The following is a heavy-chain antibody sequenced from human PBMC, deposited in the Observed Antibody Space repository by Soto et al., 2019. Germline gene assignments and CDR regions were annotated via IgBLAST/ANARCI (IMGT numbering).Heavy chain of an antibody. CDR3: SSVADRRVMGLMDV. J-gene: IGHJ6*02. D-gene: IGHD3-9*01. CDR1: GFNISRYS. CDR2: ISSLGISI. V-gene: IGHV3-21*01. Sequence: EVQLVESGGGLVKPGGSLRLSCAASGFNISRYSVNWVRQAPGLGLEWVSSISSLGISIYYADAVEGRFTISRDNAKNSVYLQMNSLRAEDTAVYYCSSVADRRVMGLMDVWGQGTTVTVSS.